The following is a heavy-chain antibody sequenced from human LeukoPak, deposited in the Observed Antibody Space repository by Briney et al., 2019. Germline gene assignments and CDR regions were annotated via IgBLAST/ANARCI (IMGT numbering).Heavy chain of an antibody. CDR1: GFIFNKYW. J-gene: IGHJ4*02. D-gene: IGHD5-24*01. CDR3: ARDGVRDGLYFDR. Sequence: PGGSLRLSCAASGFIFNKYWMTWFRQPPGKGLEWLANIKNDGSQTHYVDSVKGRFTISRDNAKNSLYLQMNSLRDEDTAVYSCARDGVRDGLYFDRWGQGTLVTVSS. V-gene: IGHV3-7*01. CDR2: IKNDGSQT.